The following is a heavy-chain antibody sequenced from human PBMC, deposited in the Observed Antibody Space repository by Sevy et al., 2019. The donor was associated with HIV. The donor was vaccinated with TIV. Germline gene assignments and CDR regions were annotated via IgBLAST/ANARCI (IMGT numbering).Heavy chain of an antibody. CDR2: ISYAGSNK. D-gene: IGHD6-19*01. V-gene: IGHV3-30-3*01. Sequence: GGSLRLSCEASGFTFSAYTMHWVRQAPGKGLEWVSVISYAGSNKFYADSVKGRFTISRDDSKNRLYLQMNSLRPEDTAVYYCARDRSAVAGIFDSWGQGTLVTVSS. J-gene: IGHJ4*02. CDR3: ARDRSAVAGIFDS. CDR1: GFTFSAYT.